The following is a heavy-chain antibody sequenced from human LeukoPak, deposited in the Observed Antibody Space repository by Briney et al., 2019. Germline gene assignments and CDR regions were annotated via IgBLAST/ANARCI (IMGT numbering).Heavy chain of an antibody. D-gene: IGHD3-3*01. V-gene: IGHV4-4*07. J-gene: IGHJ5*02. Sequence: SETLSLTCTVSGGSIRNYYWSWIRQPAGERLEWIGRMFTGGSTTYNPALKSRVTMSVDTSKNQFSLKLTSVTVADTAVYYCARHTPLNFGVAPPTWGRGTLVTISS. CDR3: ARHTPLNFGVAPPT. CDR2: MFTGGST. CDR1: GGSIRNYY.